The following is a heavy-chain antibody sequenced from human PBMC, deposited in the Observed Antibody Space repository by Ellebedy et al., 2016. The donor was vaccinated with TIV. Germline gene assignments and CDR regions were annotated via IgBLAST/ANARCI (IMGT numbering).Heavy chain of an antibody. CDR1: GFPFSRYS. V-gene: IGHV3-48*04. CDR3: ARAVKDYYDGLDV. CDR2: ISSSGSTI. Sequence: PGGSLRLSCAASGFPFSRYSVNWVRQAPGKGLEWLSYISSSGSTIYYADSLKGRFTISRDNAGNSLYLQMNSLRAEDTAVYYCARAVKDYYDGLDVWGQGTTVTVSS. J-gene: IGHJ6*02.